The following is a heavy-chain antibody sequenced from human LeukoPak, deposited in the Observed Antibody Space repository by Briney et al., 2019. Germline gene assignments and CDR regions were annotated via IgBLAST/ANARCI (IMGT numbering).Heavy chain of an antibody. V-gene: IGHV3-21*01. D-gene: IGHD5-24*01. CDR2: ISSSSSYI. CDR3: ANSPSRAGYPTGY. CDR1: GFTFSSYS. Sequence: GGSLRLSCAASGFTFSSYSMNWVRQAPGKGLEWVSSISSSSSYIYYADSVKGRFTISRDNAKNSLYLQMNSLRAEDTAVYYCANSPSRAGYPTGYWGQGTLVTVSS. J-gene: IGHJ4*02.